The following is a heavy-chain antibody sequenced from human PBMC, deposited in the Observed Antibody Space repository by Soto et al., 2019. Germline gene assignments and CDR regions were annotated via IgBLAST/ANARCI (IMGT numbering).Heavy chain of an antibody. CDR1: GGSISSSSYS. D-gene: IGHD1-26*01. J-gene: IGHJ3*02. Sequence: SETLSLTCIVSGGSISSSSYSWAWIRQPPGKGLEWIGTIYYGGNTYYNPSLKSRVTISVDTSKNQFSLKLSSVTAADTAVYYCARDRGGSYYLDAFDIWGQGTMVTVSS. V-gene: IGHV4-39*07. CDR3: ARDRGGSYYLDAFDI. CDR2: IYYGGNT.